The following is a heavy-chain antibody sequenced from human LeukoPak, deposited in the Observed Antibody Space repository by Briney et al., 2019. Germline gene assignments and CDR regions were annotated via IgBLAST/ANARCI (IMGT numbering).Heavy chain of an antibody. Sequence: ASVTVSCKASGYTFTSYGISWVRQAPGQGLEWMGWISAYNGNTNYAQKLQGRVTMTTDTTTSTAYMELRSLRSDDTAVYYCARDMVRGSNWFDPWGQGTLVTVSS. CDR2: ISAYNGNT. J-gene: IGHJ5*02. CDR3: ARDMVRGSNWFDP. V-gene: IGHV1-18*04. CDR1: GYTFTSYG. D-gene: IGHD3-10*01.